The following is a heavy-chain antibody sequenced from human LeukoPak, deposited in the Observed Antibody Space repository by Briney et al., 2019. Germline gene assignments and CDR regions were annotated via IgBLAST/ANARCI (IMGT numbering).Heavy chain of an antibody. V-gene: IGHV1-69*05. CDR2: IIPIFGTA. CDR3: ARDLGSGSYYKGRFVDCYWP. Sequence: GASVKVSCKASGGTFSSYAISWVRQAPGQGLEWMGRIIPIFGTANYAQKFQGRVTITTDESTSTAYMELSSLRSEDTAVYYCARDLGSGSYYKGRFVDCYWPWGQGTLVTVSS. D-gene: IGHD3-10*01. J-gene: IGHJ5*02. CDR1: GGTFSSYA.